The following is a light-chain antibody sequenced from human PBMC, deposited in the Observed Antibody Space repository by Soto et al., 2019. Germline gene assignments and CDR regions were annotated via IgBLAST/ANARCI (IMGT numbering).Light chain of an antibody. J-gene: IGKJ3*01. Sequence: DIQMTQSPSSLSASVGDRVTITCQASQDISDYLNWYQHKAGEAPKLLIFDASNLETGVPSRFSGCRSETEFTFPIRSLQPEDVATYYCQHYYNPPTFTFGPGTKVDIK. CDR2: DAS. V-gene: IGKV1-33*01. CDR3: QHYYNPPTFT. CDR1: QDISDY.